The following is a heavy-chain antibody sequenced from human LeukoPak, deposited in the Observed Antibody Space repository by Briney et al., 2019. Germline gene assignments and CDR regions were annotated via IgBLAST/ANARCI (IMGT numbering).Heavy chain of an antibody. CDR2: IYSGGSA. V-gene: IGHV3-53*01. J-gene: IGHJ3*02. CDR3: AREGDSTGRGGFDI. D-gene: IGHD3-22*01. CDR1: GFTVSSNY. Sequence: PGGSLRLSCAASGFTVSSNYMSWVRQAPRKGLEWVSVIYSGGSAYYADSVKGRFTIFRDNSKNTLYLQMNSLRAEDTAVYYCAREGDSTGRGGFDIWGQGTMVTVSS.